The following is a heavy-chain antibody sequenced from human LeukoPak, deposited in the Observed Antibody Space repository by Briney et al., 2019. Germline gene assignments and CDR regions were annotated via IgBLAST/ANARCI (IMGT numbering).Heavy chain of an antibody. CDR2: VDPEDGET. J-gene: IGHJ4*02. CDR1: GYTFTDYY. CDR3: ATVGDGYNSSPGDVDY. Sequence: GASVKVSCKVSGYTFTDYYMHWVQQAPGKGLEWMGLVDPEDGETIYAEKFQGRVTITADTSTDTAYKELSSLRSEDTAVYYCATVGDGYNSSPGDVDYWGQGTLVTVSS. D-gene: IGHD5-24*01. V-gene: IGHV1-69-2*01.